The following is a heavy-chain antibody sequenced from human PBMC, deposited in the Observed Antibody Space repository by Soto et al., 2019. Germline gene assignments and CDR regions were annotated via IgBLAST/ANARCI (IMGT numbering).Heavy chain of an antibody. V-gene: IGHV1-69*13. D-gene: IGHD1-26*01. J-gene: IGHJ3*02. CDR2: IIPIFGTA. Sequence: SVKGSCKASGGTFSSYAISWVRQAPGQGLEWMGGIIPIFGTANYAQKFQGRVTITADESTSTAYMELSSLRSEDTAVYYCARDRKVGARCAFDIWGQGTMVTVSS. CDR3: ARDRKVGARCAFDI. CDR1: GGTFSSYA.